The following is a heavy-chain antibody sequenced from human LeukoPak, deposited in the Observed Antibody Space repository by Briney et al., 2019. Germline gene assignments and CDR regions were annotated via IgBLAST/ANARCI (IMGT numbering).Heavy chain of an antibody. V-gene: IGHV3-23*01. J-gene: IGHJ5*02. Sequence: GGSLRLSCAASGFTFSDYYMSWIRQAPGKGLEGVSYISGSGGSTYYADSVKGRFTISRDNSRNTLYLQMNSLRAEDTAVYCCAPPAPFDPWGQGTLVTVSS. CDR2: ISGSGGST. CDR1: GFTFSDYY. CDR3: APPAPFDP.